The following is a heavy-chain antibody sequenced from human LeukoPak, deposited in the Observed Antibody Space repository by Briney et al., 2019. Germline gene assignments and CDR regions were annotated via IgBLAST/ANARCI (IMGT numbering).Heavy chain of an antibody. CDR3: AKEIWLAYYFDY. V-gene: IGHV3-23*01. D-gene: IGHD6-19*01. J-gene: IGHJ4*02. CDR2: FSGSGGFT. Sequence: PGGSLRLSCAASGSTFSSYGMSWVRQAPGKGLEWVSGFSGSGGFTYSADSVKGRFIISRDSSKNTLYLQMNSLRAEDTAVYYCAKEIWLAYYFDYWGQGTLVTVSS. CDR1: GSTFSSYG.